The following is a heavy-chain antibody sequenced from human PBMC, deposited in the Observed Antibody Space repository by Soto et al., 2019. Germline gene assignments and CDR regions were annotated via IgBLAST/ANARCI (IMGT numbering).Heavy chain of an antibody. CDR3: AGLYYDFWSGYLANWFDP. CDR1: GYTFTSYG. V-gene: IGHV1-18*01. CDR2: ISAYNGNT. Sequence: ASVKVSCKASGYTFTSYGISWVRQAPGQGLEWMGWISAYNGNTNYAQKLQGRVTMTTDTSTSTAYMELRGLSSDETAVYYCAGLYYDFWSGYLANWFDPWGQGTLVTVSS. D-gene: IGHD3-3*01. J-gene: IGHJ5*02.